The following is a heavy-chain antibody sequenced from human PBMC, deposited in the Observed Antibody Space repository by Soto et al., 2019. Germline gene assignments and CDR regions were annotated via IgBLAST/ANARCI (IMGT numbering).Heavy chain of an antibody. D-gene: IGHD6-6*01. CDR1: GFTFSSYW. V-gene: IGHV3-7*01. J-gene: IGHJ3*02. CDR3: AIDRVAARSLGSEDALDI. CDR2: IKQDGSEK. Sequence: GGSLRLSCAASGFTFSSYWMSWVRQAPGKGLEWVANIKQDGSEKYYVDSVKGRFTISRDNAKHSLYMQINSLRAEDAAVYDCAIDRVAARSLGSEDALDIWGQWTMVTVSS.